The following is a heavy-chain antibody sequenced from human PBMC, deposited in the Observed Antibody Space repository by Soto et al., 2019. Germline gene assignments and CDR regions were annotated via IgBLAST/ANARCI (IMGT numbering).Heavy chain of an antibody. D-gene: IGHD3-16*01. CDR2: ISYDGSNK. Sequence: VGSLRLSCAASGFTFSSYAMHWVRQAPGKGLEWVAVISYDGSNKYYADSVKGRFTISRDNSKNTLYLQMNSLRAEDTAVYYCARDSRFGGNSGYHGDYWGQGTLVTVSS. CDR3: ARDSRFGGNSGYHGDY. J-gene: IGHJ4*02. CDR1: GFTFSSYA. V-gene: IGHV3-30-3*01.